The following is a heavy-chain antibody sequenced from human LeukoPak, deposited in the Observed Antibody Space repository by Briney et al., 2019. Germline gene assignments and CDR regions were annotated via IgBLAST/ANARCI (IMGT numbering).Heavy chain of an antibody. CDR2: ISYDGSNK. CDR1: GFTFSSYG. V-gene: IGHV3-30*19. Sequence: GGSLRLSCAASGFTFSSYGMHWVRQAPGKGLEWVAVISYDGSNKYYADSVKGRFTISRDNSKNTLYLQMNSLRAEDTAVYYCARGRLHRIAARYFDYWGQGTLVTVSS. D-gene: IGHD6-6*01. J-gene: IGHJ4*02. CDR3: ARGRLHRIAARYFDY.